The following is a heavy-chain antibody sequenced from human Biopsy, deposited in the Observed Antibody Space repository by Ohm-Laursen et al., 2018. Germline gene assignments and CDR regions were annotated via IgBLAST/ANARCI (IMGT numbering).Heavy chain of an antibody. Sequence: ASVKVSCKASGHTFTSHDINWVRQPTGQGLEWMGWMSPNTGNTVYAQRFQDRVTMTSDTSTGIAYMELTSLTSDDTAVYFCARWETTLGRSLDSWGQGTLVTVSS. D-gene: IGHD1-26*01. J-gene: IGHJ4*02. CDR1: GHTFTSHD. CDR3: ARWETTLGRSLDS. V-gene: IGHV1-8*01. CDR2: MSPNTGNT.